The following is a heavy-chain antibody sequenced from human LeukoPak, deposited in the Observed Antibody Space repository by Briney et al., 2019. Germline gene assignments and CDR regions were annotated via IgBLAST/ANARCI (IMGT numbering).Heavy chain of an antibody. CDR2: IRWNSGYI. CDR1: GFTVDNYT. Sequence: SLRLSCAASGFTVDNYTMHWVGQGPGKGLEGLIIIRWNSGYIVYADSVKGRFTISRDNAKTSLDLQMNSLKAEDTAFYSCAKVRGTYRSSYFFVYWGQGTLVTVSS. V-gene: IGHV3-9*01. D-gene: IGHD3-3*01. J-gene: IGHJ4*02. CDR3: AKVRGTYRSSYFFVY.